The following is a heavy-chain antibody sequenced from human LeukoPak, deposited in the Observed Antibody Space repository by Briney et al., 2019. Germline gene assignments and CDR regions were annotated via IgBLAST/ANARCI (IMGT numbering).Heavy chain of an antibody. CDR1: GFTFSSYA. J-gene: IGHJ4*02. CDR3: AKTWSGYYLAPVDY. D-gene: IGHD3-3*01. V-gene: IGHV3-23*01. CDR2: ISGSGGST. Sequence: GGSLRLSCAASGFTFSSYAMSWVRQAPGKGLEWVSAISGSGGSTYYADSVKGRFTISRDNSKNTLHLQVNSLRAEDTAVYYCAKTWSGYYLAPVDYWGQGTLVTVSS.